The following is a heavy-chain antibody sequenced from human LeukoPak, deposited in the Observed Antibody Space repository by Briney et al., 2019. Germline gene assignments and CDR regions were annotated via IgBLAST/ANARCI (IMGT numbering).Heavy chain of an antibody. V-gene: IGHV3-48*03. Sequence: PGGSLTLSCAASGFTFSDYEMNWVRQAPGKGLEWVSYISTSASTIYYADSVKGRFTSSRDNAKNSLYLQMNSLRAEDTAVYYCARRGTSRSSYYFDYWGQGTLVTVSS. J-gene: IGHJ4*02. CDR3: ARRGTSRSSYYFDY. CDR2: ISTSASTI. CDR1: GFTFSDYE.